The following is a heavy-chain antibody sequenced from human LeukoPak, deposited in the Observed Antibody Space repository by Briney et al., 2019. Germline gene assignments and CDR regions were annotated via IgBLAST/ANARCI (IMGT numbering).Heavy chain of an antibody. J-gene: IGHJ4*02. CDR1: GYTFTGYY. CDR2: INPNSGGT. CDR3: ARDPAYYYDSSGYYYGYYFDY. Sequence: APVKVSCKASGYTFTGYYMRWGRPAPGQGGEWVGWINPNSGGTNYAQKFQGRVTMTRDTSISTAYMELSRLRSDDTAVYYCARDPAYYYDSSGYYYGYYFDYWGQGTLVTVSS. D-gene: IGHD3-22*01. V-gene: IGHV1-2*02.